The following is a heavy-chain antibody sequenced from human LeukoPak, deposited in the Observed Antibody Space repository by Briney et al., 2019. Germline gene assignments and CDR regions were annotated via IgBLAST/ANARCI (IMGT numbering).Heavy chain of an antibody. CDR3: ARDHRPDGYYYYMDV. D-gene: IGHD4-17*01. Sequence: GGSLRLSCAASGFTFSSYWMHWVRQAPGKGLEWVSGINWNGGSTGYADSVKGRFTISRDNAKNSLYLQMNSLRAEDTALYYCARDHRPDGYYYYMDVWGKGTTVTVSS. CDR2: INWNGGST. CDR1: GFTFSSYW. J-gene: IGHJ6*03. V-gene: IGHV3-20*04.